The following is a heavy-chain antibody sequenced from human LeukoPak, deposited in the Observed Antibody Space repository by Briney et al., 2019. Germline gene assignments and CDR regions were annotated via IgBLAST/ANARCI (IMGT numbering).Heavy chain of an antibody. CDR3: TTYDILTGYYYY. CDR1: GFTFSGSA. V-gene: IGHV3-73*01. CDR2: IRSKANSYAT. J-gene: IGHJ4*02. D-gene: IGHD3-9*01. Sequence: PGGSLRLSCAASGFTFSGSAMHWVRQASGKGLEWVGRIRSKANSYATAYAASVKGRFTISRDDSKNTAYLQMNSLKTEDTAVYYCTTYDILTGYYYYWGQGTLVTVSS.